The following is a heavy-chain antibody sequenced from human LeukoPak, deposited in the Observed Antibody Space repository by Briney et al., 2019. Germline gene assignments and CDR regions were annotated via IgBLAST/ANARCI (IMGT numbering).Heavy chain of an antibody. D-gene: IGHD3-16*01. CDR3: AKDRLGGPYFFHY. CDR2: ISSSSSTI. Sequence: GGSLRLSCAASGFTFSSYSMNWVRQAPGKGLEWVSYISSSSSTIYYADSVKGRFTISRDNSKNTLYLQINSLRAEDTAVYFCAKDRLGGPYFFHYWGQGTLVTVSS. V-gene: IGHV3-48*01. CDR1: GFTFSSYS. J-gene: IGHJ4*02.